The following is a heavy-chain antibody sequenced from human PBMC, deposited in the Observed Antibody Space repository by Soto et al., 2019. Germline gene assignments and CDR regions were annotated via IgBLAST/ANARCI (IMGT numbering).Heavy chain of an antibody. D-gene: IGHD3-22*01. V-gene: IGHV1-3*01. J-gene: IGHJ3*02. Sequence: ASVKVSCKASGYTFTSYAMHWVRQAPGQRLEWMGWINAGNGNTKYSQKFQGRVTITRDTSASTAYMELSSLRSEDTAVYYCARAAGDSSGYYHDAFDSWGQGTMVTVSS. CDR2: INAGNGNT. CDR1: GYTFTSYA. CDR3: ARAAGDSSGYYHDAFDS.